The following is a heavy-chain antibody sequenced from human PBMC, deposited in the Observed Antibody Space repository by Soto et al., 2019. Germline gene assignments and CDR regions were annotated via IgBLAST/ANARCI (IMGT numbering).Heavy chain of an antibody. Sequence: ASVKVSCKASGYTFPSYGISRVRQAPGQGLEWMGWISSYNGNTNYAQKVQGRVTMTTDKSTSTTYMELRSLRSDDTAVYYCARGPRYCSTTSCFSGVTCIDPWGQGTLVTVSP. D-gene: IGHD2-2*01. CDR2: ISSYNGNT. CDR3: ARGPRYCSTTSCFSGVTCIDP. CDR1: GYTFPSYG. V-gene: IGHV1-18*04. J-gene: IGHJ5*02.